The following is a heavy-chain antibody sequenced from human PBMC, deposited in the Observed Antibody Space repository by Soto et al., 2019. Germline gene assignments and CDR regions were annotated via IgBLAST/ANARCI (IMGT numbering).Heavy chain of an antibody. Sequence: DVQLVESGGGLVKPGGSLRLSCAASGFTFSYYSMNWVRQAPGKGLEWVSSISSSSTYIYYADSVKGRFTISRDNAKNSLYLQMNSLRAEDTAVYYCARDKGTVTPRGWFDPWGQGTLVTVSS. CDR2: ISSSSTYI. D-gene: IGHD4-17*01. CDR1: GFTFSYYS. V-gene: IGHV3-21*01. CDR3: ARDKGTVTPRGWFDP. J-gene: IGHJ5*02.